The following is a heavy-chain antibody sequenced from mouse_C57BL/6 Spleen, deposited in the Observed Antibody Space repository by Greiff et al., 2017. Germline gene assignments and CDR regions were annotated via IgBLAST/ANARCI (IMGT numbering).Heavy chain of an antibody. D-gene: IGHD3-1*01. Sequence: DVQLVESGAGLVKPGGSLKLSCAASGFTFSSYAMSWVRQTPEKRLEWVAYISSGGDYSYYADNVKGRFTFSRDNASNTLYLQMSRLTSEDTAMYYCTRETARASYAMDYWGQGTSVTVSS. V-gene: IGHV5-9-1*02. CDR2: ISSGGDYS. CDR3: TRETARASYAMDY. J-gene: IGHJ4*01. CDR1: GFTFSSYA.